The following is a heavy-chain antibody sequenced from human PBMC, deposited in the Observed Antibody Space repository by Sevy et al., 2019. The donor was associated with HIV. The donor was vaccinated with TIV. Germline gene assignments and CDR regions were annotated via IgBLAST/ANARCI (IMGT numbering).Heavy chain of an antibody. CDR1: GFTFSNYG. J-gene: IGHJ5*02. CDR3: TKDHPYQNLLWFGELES. V-gene: IGHV3-33*06. Sequence: GGSLRLSCAASGFTFSNYGMHWVRQAPGMGLEWVAVIWYDGSNKYYADSVKGRFTISRDNSKNTLYLQMNSLRAEDTAVYYCTKDHPYQNLLWFGELESWGQRTLVTVSS. D-gene: IGHD3-10*01. CDR2: IWYDGSNK.